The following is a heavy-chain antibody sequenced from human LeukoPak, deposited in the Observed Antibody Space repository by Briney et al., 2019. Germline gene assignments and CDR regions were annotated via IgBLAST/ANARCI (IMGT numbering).Heavy chain of an antibody. CDR1: GFSFSSYA. V-gene: IGHV3-23*01. CDR3: ATPTSGSFDH. J-gene: IGHJ4*02. D-gene: IGHD1-26*01. CDR2: ISGNGIST. Sequence: GGSLRLSCAASGFSFSSYAMSWVRQAPGKGLEWVSSISGNGISTYYADSVKGRFTISRDNSKNTLYLQINSLRAEDTAVYYCATPTSGSFDHWGQGTLVTVSS.